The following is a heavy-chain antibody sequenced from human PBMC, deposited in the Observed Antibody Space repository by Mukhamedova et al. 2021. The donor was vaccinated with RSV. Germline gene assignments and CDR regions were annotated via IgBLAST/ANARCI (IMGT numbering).Heavy chain of an antibody. D-gene: IGHD4-17*01. CDR2: IHHSGNT. Sequence: GKGLEWIGEIHHSGNTNYNPSLKSRVTISVDKSKNQFSLKVTSVTAADTAVYYCASRRWDGDTDYWGQGTLVTVSS. CDR3: ASRRWDGDTDY. J-gene: IGHJ4*02. V-gene: IGHV4-4*02.